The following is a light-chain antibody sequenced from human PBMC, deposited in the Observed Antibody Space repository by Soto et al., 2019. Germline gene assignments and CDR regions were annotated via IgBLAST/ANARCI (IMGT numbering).Light chain of an antibody. Sequence: IVLPQSPLSLPVTPGEPASMSCRSSLSLLGTNGSNYLAWYLQKPGQSPQGLIYLGSNRAPGVPDRFSGSGSGTDFTLQISRVEAEDVGVYYCMQGLTSPLTFGGGTKVDIK. CDR1: LSLLGTNGSNY. V-gene: IGKV2-28*01. J-gene: IGKJ4*01. CDR3: MQGLTSPLT. CDR2: LGS.